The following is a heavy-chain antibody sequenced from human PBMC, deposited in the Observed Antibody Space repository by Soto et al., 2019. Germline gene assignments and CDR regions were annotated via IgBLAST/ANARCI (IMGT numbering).Heavy chain of an antibody. D-gene: IGHD7-27*01. CDR2: IYYSGST. J-gene: IGHJ4*02. CDR1: GGSISSGDYY. CDR3: ARDEPSGDLDY. Sequence: PSGTLSLTCTVSGGSISSGDYYWSWIRQPPGKGLEWIGYIYYSGSTYYNPSLKSRVTISVDTSKNQFSLKLSSVTAADTAVYYCARDEPSGDLDYWGQGTMVTVSS. V-gene: IGHV4-30-4*01.